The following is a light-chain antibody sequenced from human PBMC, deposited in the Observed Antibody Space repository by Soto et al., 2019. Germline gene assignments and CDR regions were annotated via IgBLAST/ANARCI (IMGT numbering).Light chain of an antibody. CDR1: SSNIGSNY. Sequence: QSALIQPPSASGTPGQRVTISCSGSSSNIGSNYVYWYQQLPGTAPKLLIYRNNQRPSGVPDRFSGSKSGTSASLAISGLRSEDEADYYCAARDDSLSAFYVFGTGTKVTVL. J-gene: IGLJ1*01. CDR3: AARDDSLSAFYV. V-gene: IGLV1-47*01. CDR2: RNN.